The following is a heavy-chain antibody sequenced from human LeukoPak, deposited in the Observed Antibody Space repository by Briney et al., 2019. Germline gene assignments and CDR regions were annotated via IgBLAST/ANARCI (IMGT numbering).Heavy chain of an antibody. J-gene: IGHJ4*02. D-gene: IGHD3-22*01. V-gene: IGHV3-30*03. CDR2: ISYDGSNK. CDR3: ARDSPHYDSSGYYQSFDY. Sequence: GGSLRLSCAASGFTFSSYGMHWVRQAPGKGLEWVAVISYDGSNKYYADSVKGRFTISRDNSKNTLYLQTNSLRAEDTAVYYCARDSPHYDSSGYYQSFDYWGQGTLVTVSS. CDR1: GFTFSSYG.